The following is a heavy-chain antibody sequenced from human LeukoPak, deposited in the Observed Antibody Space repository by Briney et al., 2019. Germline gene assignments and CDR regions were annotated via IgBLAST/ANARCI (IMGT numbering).Heavy chain of an antibody. D-gene: IGHD3-22*01. Sequence: SVKVSCKASGGTFSSYAISWVRQAPGQGLEWMGRIIPIVGTANYAQKFQGRVTITTDESTSTAYTELSSLRSEDTAVYYCARAASSYYYDSSGSRDALDIWGQGTMVTVSS. CDR1: GGTFSSYA. J-gene: IGHJ3*02. CDR3: ARAASSYYYDSSGSRDALDI. V-gene: IGHV1-69*05. CDR2: IIPIVGTA.